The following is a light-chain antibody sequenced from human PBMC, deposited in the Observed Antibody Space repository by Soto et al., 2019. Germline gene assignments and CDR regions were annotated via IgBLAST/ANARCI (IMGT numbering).Light chain of an antibody. CDR3: NSYTSSSTLV. V-gene: IGLV2-14*01. CDR2: EVT. Sequence: QSVLTQPASVSGSPGQSITISCTGTSSDDGGYNYVSWYQPHPGKGPKLMIYEVTNRPSGVSNRFSGSKSGNTASLTISGLQAEDEADYYCNSYTSSSTLVFGTGTKVTVL. CDR1: SSDDGGYNY. J-gene: IGLJ1*01.